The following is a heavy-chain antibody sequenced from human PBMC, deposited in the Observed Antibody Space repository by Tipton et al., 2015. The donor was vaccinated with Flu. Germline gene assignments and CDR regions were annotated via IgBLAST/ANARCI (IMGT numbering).Heavy chain of an antibody. V-gene: IGHV1-18*01. CDR3: ARVGAIFGEVTARRRGDLDY. Sequence: QSGAEVKKPGASVKVSCKASGYTFKTYGISWVRQAPGQRLEWMGWISAYTGDTKFAQNFQGRLVMTTDTSTNTAFMELRNLRSDDTALYYCARVGAIFGEVTARRRGDLDYWGQGTLVSV. D-gene: IGHD3-3*01. CDR1: GYTFKTYG. CDR2: ISAYTGDT. J-gene: IGHJ4*02.